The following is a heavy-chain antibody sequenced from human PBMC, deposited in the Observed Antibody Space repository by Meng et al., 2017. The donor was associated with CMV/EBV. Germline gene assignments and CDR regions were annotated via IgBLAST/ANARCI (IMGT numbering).Heavy chain of an antibody. Sequence: ASVKVSCKASGYTFTKYYMHWVRQAPGQGLEWMGWMNPNSGNTGYAQKFQGRVTMTRNTSISTAYMELSSLRSEDTAVYYCAIRTGFDIWGQGTMVTVSS. CDR3: AIRTGFDI. V-gene: IGHV1-8*01. D-gene: IGHD1-14*01. J-gene: IGHJ3*02. CDR1: GYTFTKYY. CDR2: MNPNSGNT.